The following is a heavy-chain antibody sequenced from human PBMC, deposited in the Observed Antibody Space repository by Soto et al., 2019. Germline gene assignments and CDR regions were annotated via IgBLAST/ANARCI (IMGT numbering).Heavy chain of an antibody. Sequence: PGGSXRLSCAASGFTFDDYAMHWVRQAPGKGLEWVSGISWNSGSIGYADSVKGRFTISRDNAKNSLYLQMNSLRAEDTALYYCAKDKGSYDILSRPHFDYWGQGTLVTVSS. CDR1: GFTFDDYA. CDR3: AKDKGSYDILSRPHFDY. V-gene: IGHV3-9*01. D-gene: IGHD3-9*01. J-gene: IGHJ4*02. CDR2: ISWNSGSI.